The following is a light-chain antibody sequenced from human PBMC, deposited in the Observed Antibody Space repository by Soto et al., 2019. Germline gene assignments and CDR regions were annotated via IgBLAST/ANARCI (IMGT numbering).Light chain of an antibody. CDR3: AAWDDSLNGLV. Sequence: QSALTQPPSASGSPGQRVTISCSGSSSNIGSNTVNWYQQLPGTAPKLLIYSKNQRPSGVPDRCSGSKSGTSASLAISGLQSEDEADYYCAAWDDSLNGLVFGGGTKLTVL. CDR2: SKN. CDR1: SSNIGSNT. V-gene: IGLV1-44*01. J-gene: IGLJ2*01.